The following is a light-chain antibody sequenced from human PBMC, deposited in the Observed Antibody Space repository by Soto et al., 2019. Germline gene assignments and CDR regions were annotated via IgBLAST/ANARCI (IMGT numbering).Light chain of an antibody. CDR2: LNSDGSH. CDR1: SGHSSYG. V-gene: IGLV4-69*01. Sequence: QSVLPQSPSASASLGASVKLTCTLSSGHSSYGIAWHQQQPEKGPRYLMKLNSDGSHSKGDGIPDRFSGSSSGAERYLIISSLQSEDEADYYCQTWGTGIHVFGTGTKLTVL. J-gene: IGLJ1*01. CDR3: QTWGTGIHV.